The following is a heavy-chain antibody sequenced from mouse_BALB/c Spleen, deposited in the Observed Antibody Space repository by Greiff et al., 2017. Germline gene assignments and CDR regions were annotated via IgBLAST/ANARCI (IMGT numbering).Heavy chain of an antibody. CDR1: GYSITSDYA. CDR3: ALTGNYYAMDY. CDR2: ISYSGST. J-gene: IGHJ4*01. Sequence: EVQLQQSGPGLVKPSQSLSLTCTVTGYSITSDYAWNWIRQFPGNKLEWMGYISYSGSTSYNPSLKSRISITRDTSKNQFFLQLNSVTTEDTATYYCALTGNYYAMDYWGQGTSVTVSA. V-gene: IGHV3-2*02. D-gene: IGHD2-1*01.